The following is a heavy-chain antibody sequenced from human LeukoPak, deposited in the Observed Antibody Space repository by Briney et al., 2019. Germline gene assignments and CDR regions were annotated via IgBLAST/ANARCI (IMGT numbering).Heavy chain of an antibody. Sequence: SETLSLTCTVSGGSISSYYWSWIRQPPGKGLEWIGYIYYSGSTNYNPSLKSRVTISLDTSKNQFSLKLNSVTAADTAVYYCARLYDSSGYTNWLDPWGQGTLVTVSS. CDR3: ARLYDSSGYTNWLDP. D-gene: IGHD3-22*01. J-gene: IGHJ5*02. V-gene: IGHV4-59*01. CDR2: IYYSGST. CDR1: GGSISSYY.